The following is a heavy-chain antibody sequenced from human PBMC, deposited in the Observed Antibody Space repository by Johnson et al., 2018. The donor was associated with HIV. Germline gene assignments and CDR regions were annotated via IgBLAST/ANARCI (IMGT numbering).Heavy chain of an antibody. D-gene: IGHD5-18*01. CDR2: IYSGDTT. J-gene: IGHJ3*02. Sequence: VQLVESGGGLVQPGGSLRLSCAASRFTFSSYAMNWVRQAPGKGLEWVSVIYSGDTTYYADSVKGRFTISRDNSKNTLYLQMNSLRAEDTAVYYCARAYSYGAFDIWGLGTKVTVSS. CDR1: RFTFSSYA. CDR3: ARAYSYGAFDI. V-gene: IGHV3-66*01.